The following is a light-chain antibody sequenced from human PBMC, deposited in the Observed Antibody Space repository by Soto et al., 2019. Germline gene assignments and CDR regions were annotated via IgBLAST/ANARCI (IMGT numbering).Light chain of an antibody. V-gene: IGKV1-5*03. CDR1: QSINTW. J-gene: IGKJ1*01. CDR3: QHYNSYSEA. Sequence: DIQITQSPSTLSASVGDRVTITCRASQSINTWLAWYQQKPGKAPKLLIYKASSLESGVPSRFSGSGSGTEFTLTISSLQPDDFATYYCQHYNSYSEAFGQGTKVDIK. CDR2: KAS.